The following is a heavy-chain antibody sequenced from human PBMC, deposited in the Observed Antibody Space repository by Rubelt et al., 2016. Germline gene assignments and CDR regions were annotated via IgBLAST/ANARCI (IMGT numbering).Heavy chain of an antibody. V-gene: IGHV1-3*01. Sequence: GWINAGNGNTKYSQKFQGRVTITADKSTSTAYMELSSLRSEDTAVYYCAREGDGYKDYFDYWGQGTLVTVSS. CDR3: AREGDGYKDYFDY. CDR2: INAGNGNT. J-gene: IGHJ4*02. D-gene: IGHD5-24*01.